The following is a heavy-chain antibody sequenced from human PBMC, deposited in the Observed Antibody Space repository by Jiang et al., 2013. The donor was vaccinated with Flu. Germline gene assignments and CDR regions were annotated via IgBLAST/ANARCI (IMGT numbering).Heavy chain of an antibody. V-gene: IGHV2-5*02. J-gene: IGHJ4*02. CDR3: VHSVNTPSADSSGYYSFFDY. Sequence: VGWIRQPPGKALEWLALIYWDDDERYSPSLKSRLTITRDTSKNQVVLTMTNMDPVDTATYYCVHSVNTPSADSSGYYSFFDYWGQGTLVTVSS. CDR2: IYWDDDE. D-gene: IGHD3-22*01.